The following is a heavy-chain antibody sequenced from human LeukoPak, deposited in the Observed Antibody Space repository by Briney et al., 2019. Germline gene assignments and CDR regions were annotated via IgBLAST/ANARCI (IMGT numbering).Heavy chain of an antibody. CDR1: GYIFTDHY. Sequence: ASVKVSCMSSGYIFTDHYLHWVRQAPGQGVEWMGYIDPQKGGTNSPQEFRGRVTISREASMATAYLELTRLTPDDTAVYYCARGGSGRLSKDFDLWRQGTLVTVSS. V-gene: IGHV1-2*02. D-gene: IGHD2-15*01. CDR2: IDPQKGGT. J-gene: IGHJ4*02. CDR3: ARGGSGRLSKDFDL.